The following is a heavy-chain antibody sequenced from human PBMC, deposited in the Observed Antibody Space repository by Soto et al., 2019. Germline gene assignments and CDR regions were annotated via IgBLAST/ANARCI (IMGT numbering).Heavy chain of an antibody. V-gene: IGHV3-23*01. J-gene: IGHJ4*02. CDR2: ISGSGGST. CDR1: GFTFSSYA. Sequence: PGGSLRLSCAASGFTFSSYAMSWVRQAPGKGLEWVSAISGSGGSTYYADSVKGRFTISRDNSKNTLYLQMNSLRAEDTAVYYCAKGSRDYYDSSGYYYFDYWGQGTLVTVSS. CDR3: AKGSRDYYDSSGYYYFDY. D-gene: IGHD3-22*01.